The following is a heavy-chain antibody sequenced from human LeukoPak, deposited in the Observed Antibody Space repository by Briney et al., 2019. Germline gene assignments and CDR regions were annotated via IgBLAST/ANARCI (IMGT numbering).Heavy chain of an antibody. CDR2: VYFSGSA. CDR1: GSPISSRMNY. Sequence: KTSETLSLTCTVSGSPISSRMNYWGWIRQPPGKGPEWIGSVYFSGSAYYNPSFKSRVTISIDTSKNQFFLKMSSVTAADTAVYYCARESSAAGNYVFRNSNGMDVWGQGTTVIVSS. D-gene: IGHD6-13*01. CDR3: ARESSAAGNYVFRNSNGMDV. V-gene: IGHV4-39*07. J-gene: IGHJ6*02.